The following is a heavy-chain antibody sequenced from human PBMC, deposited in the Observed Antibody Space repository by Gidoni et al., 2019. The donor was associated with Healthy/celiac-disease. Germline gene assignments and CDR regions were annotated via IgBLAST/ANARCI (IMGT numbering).Heavy chain of an antibody. Sequence: QMQLVQSGPEVKKPGTSVKVSCKASGFTFTSSAVQWVRQARGQRLEWIGWIVVGSGNTNYAQKFQERVTITRDMSTSTAYMELSSLRSEDTAVYYCAAATRYSYGLNWFDPWGQGTLVTVSS. J-gene: IGHJ5*02. D-gene: IGHD5-18*01. CDR2: IVVGSGNT. CDR3: AAATRYSYGLNWFDP. CDR1: GFTFTSSA. V-gene: IGHV1-58*01.